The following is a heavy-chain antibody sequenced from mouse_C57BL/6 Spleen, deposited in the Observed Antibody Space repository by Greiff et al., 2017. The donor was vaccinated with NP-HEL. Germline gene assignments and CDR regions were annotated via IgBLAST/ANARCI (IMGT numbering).Heavy chain of an antibody. CDR3: ARSHYYGSSLYAMDY. V-gene: IGHV1-26*01. D-gene: IGHD1-1*01. CDR2: INPNNGGT. CDR1: GYTFTDYY. J-gene: IGHJ4*01. Sequence: EVQLQQSGPELVKPGASVKISCKASGYTFTDYYMNWVKQSHGKSLEWIGDINPNNGGTSYNQKFKGKATLTVDKSSSTAYMKLRSLTSEDSAVYYCARSHYYGSSLYAMDYWGQGTSVTVSS.